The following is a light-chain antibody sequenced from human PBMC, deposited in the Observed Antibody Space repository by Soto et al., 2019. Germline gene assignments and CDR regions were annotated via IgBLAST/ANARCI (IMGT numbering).Light chain of an antibody. CDR2: AAS. Sequence: EIVMTQSPATLSVSPGDRATLSCRASQSVSSNLAWYQQKPDQAPWLLIFAASTRATGVPARFSGSGSGTDFTLTISSLQSEDFAVYYCHQYDNWPLTWTFAQGTKVEIK. J-gene: IGKJ1*01. CDR3: HQYDNWPLTWT. CDR1: QSVSSN. V-gene: IGKV3-15*01.